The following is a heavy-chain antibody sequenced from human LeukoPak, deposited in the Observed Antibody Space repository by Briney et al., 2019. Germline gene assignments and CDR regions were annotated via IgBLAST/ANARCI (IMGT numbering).Heavy chain of an antibody. V-gene: IGHV3-33*01. CDR1: GFSFSNYD. D-gene: IGHD4-17*01. CDR3: ARGDPTVTTKQNFDY. Sequence: GRSLRLSCAASGFSFSNYDMHWVRQAPGKGLEWVAVIWYDGSNKYYADSVKGRFTISRDNSKNTLYLQMNSLRVEDTAVYYCARGDPTVTTKQNFDYWGQGTLVTVSS. CDR2: IWYDGSNK. J-gene: IGHJ4*02.